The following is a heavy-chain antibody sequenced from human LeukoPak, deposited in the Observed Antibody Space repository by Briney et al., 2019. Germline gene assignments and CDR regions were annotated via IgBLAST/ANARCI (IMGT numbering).Heavy chain of an antibody. CDR1: GYTFTSYG. CDR3: ARVQVGGYYFDY. J-gene: IGHJ4*02. Sequence: ASVTVSCKASGYTFTSYGISWVRQAPGQGLEWMGWISAYNGNTNYAQKLQGSVTMTTDTSTSTAYMELRSLRSDDTAVYYCARVQVGGYYFDYWGQGTLVTVSS. V-gene: IGHV1-18*01. D-gene: IGHD1-26*01. CDR2: ISAYNGNT.